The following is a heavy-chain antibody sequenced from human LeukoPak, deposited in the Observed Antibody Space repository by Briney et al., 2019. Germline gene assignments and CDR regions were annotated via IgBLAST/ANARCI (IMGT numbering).Heavy chain of an antibody. Sequence: GGSLRLSCAASGITVSSNYMSWVRQAPGKGLECVSVIYSGGSTYYADSVKGRFTISRDNSKNTLYLQMNSLRAEDTAVYYCARDKGEGDDSSSWLVGYYYYGMDVWGQGTTVTVSS. CDR1: GITVSSNY. J-gene: IGHJ6*02. D-gene: IGHD6-13*01. V-gene: IGHV3-53*01. CDR2: IYSGGST. CDR3: ARDKGEGDDSSSWLVGYYYYGMDV.